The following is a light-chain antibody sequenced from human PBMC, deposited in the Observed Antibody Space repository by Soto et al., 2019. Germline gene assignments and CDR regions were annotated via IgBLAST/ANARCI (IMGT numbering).Light chain of an antibody. CDR2: DAY. V-gene: IGKV3-11*01. J-gene: IGKJ5*01. Sequence: VLTQSPVTLSLSPWERATLSCRASQSFRGLLDWYQQKPGQAPRLLIYDAYNRATGIPPRFSGSGSGTDFTLTVSSLEPEDAAVYYCQQRHMWSITFGQGTRLEIK. CDR3: QQRHMWSIT. CDR1: QSFRGL.